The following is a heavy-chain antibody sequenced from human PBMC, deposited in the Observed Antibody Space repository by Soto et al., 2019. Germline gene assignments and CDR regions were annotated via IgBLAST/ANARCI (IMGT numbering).Heavy chain of an antibody. Sequence: SETLSLTCTVSGGSISSSSYYWGWIRQPPGKGLEWIGSIYYSGSTYYNPPLKSRVTISVDTSKNQFSLKLSSVTAADTAVYYCAGKGDYYYYGMDVWGQGTTVTVSS. CDR1: GGSISSSSYY. CDR3: AGKGDYYYYGMDV. CDR2: IYYSGST. V-gene: IGHV4-39*01. J-gene: IGHJ6*02.